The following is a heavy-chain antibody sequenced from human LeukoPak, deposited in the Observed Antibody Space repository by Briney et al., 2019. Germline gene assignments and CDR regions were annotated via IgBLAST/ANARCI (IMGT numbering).Heavy chain of an antibody. CDR3: ARSYYDSSGYYFNWFDP. D-gene: IGHD3-22*01. CDR1: GGSISSYY. J-gene: IGHJ5*02. CDR2: IYYRGST. Sequence: PSETLSLTCTFSGGSISSYYWSWIRPPPGKGLAWMGYIYYRGSTNYNSSLKSRVTISVDTSKNQFSLKLSSVTAADTAVYYCARSYYDSSGYYFNWFDPWGQGTLVTVSS. V-gene: IGHV4-59*01.